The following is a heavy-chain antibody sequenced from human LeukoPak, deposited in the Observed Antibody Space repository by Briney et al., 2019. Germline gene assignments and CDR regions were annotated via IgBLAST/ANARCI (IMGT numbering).Heavy chain of an antibody. CDR2: IWYDGSNK. CDR1: GFTFSSYG. D-gene: IGHD2-21*02. Sequence: GGSLRLSCAASGFTFSSYGMHWVRQAPGKGLEWVAVIWYDGSNKYYADSVKGRFTISRDNSKNTLYLQMNSLRAEDTAVYYCARDYCGGDCSSDYWGQGTPVTVSS. CDR3: ARDYCGGDCSSDY. V-gene: IGHV3-33*01. J-gene: IGHJ4*02.